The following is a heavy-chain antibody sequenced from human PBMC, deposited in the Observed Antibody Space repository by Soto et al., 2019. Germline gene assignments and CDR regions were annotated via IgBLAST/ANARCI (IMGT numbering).Heavy chain of an antibody. D-gene: IGHD3-3*01. V-gene: IGHV3-48*02. CDR3: ARDGKIRFWSGYHGDY. Sequence: EVQLVESGGGLVQPGGSLRLSCAASGFTFSSYSMNWVRQAPGKGLEWVSYISSSSSTIYYADSVKGRFTISRDNAKNSLYLQMNSLRDEDTAVYYCARDGKIRFWSGYHGDYWGQGTLVTVSS. J-gene: IGHJ4*02. CDR2: ISSSSSTI. CDR1: GFTFSSYS.